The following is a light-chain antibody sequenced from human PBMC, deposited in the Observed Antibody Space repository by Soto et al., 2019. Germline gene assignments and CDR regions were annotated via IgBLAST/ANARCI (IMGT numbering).Light chain of an antibody. CDR1: QSVLYSSNNKNY. J-gene: IGKJ3*01. V-gene: IGKV4-1*01. CDR2: WAS. CDR3: QQYNRTPIT. Sequence: DIVMTQSPDSLAVSLGERATINCKSSQSVLYSSNNKNYLAWYQQKPGQPPKLLIYWASTRKSGVPDRFSGSGSGTDFTLTISSLHAEDVAVYYCQQYNRTPITFGPGTKVDIK.